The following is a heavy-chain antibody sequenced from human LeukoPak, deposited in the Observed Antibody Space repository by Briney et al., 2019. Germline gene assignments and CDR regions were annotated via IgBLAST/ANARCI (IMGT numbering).Heavy chain of an antibody. V-gene: IGHV3-66*01. D-gene: IGHD6-19*01. Sequence: GGSLRLSCAVSGFSVRSIHMSWVCKGPGQGLEWVSVIYNGDDTYYAGSVRGRFAISRDHSKNTLYLQMTSLRADDTGLYHGVRASRWLAFDYWGQGTLVTLSS. CDR2: IYNGDDT. CDR1: GFSVRSIH. CDR3: VRASRWLAFDY. J-gene: IGHJ4*02.